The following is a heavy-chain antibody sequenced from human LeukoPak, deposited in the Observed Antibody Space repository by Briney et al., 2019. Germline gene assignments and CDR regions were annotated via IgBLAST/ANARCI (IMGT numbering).Heavy chain of an antibody. V-gene: IGHV1-69*04. CDR1: GGTFSSYA. D-gene: IGHD3-22*01. CDR3: ARDSLDSYYYDSSGMFQH. Sequence: SVKVSCKASGGTFSSYAISWVRQAPGQGLEWMGRIIPILGIANYAQKFQGRVTITADKSTSTAYMELSSLRSEDTAVYYCARDSLDSYYYDSSGMFQHWGQGTLVTVSS. CDR2: IIPILGIA. J-gene: IGHJ1*01.